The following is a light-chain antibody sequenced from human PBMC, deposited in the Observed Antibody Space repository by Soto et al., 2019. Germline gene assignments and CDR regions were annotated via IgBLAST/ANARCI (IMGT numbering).Light chain of an antibody. CDR3: CSYAGSYTYV. V-gene: IGLV2-11*01. CDR1: SSDVGGYNY. J-gene: IGLJ1*01. Sequence: QSALTQPRSVSGSPEQSVTISCTGTSSDVGGYNYVSWYQQHPGKAPKLMIYDVSKRPSGVPDRFSGSKSGNTASLTISGLQAEDEADYYCCSYAGSYTYVFGIGTKLTVL. CDR2: DVS.